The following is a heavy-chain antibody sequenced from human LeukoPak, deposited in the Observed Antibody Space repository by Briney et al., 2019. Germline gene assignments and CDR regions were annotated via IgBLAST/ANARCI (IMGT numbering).Heavy chain of an antibody. CDR3: ARPAGGSGPYFDY. D-gene: IGHD6-19*01. V-gene: IGHV1-69*05. Sequence: SVKVSCKASGGTFSSYAISWVRQAPGQGLEWMGRIIPIFGTANYAQKFQGRVTITTDESTSTAYMELSSLRSEDTAVYYCARPAGGSGPYFDYWGQGTLVTVSS. CDR1: GGTFSSYA. J-gene: IGHJ4*02. CDR2: IIPIFGTA.